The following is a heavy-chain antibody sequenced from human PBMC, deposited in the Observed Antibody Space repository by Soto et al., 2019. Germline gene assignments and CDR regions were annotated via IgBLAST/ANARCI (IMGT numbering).Heavy chain of an antibody. CDR2: IIPIIDTT. CDR1: GGNFNNYA. Sequence: QVQLVQSGAEVKKPGSSVKVSCKASGGNFNNYAISWVRQAPAQGLQWMGGIIPIIDTTHYAQKLQGRVKIRADRGRTTVYIELTGRTSDDPATYFCAREPRDRDAISNWGQGTVVNVSS. CDR3: AREPRDRDAISN. D-gene: IGHD2-21*01. V-gene: IGHV1-69*06. J-gene: IGHJ3*02.